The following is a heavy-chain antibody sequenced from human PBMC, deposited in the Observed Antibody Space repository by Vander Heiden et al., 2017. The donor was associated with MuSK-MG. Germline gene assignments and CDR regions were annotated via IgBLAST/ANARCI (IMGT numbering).Heavy chain of an antibody. CDR3: ARGRRLLWFGENTRGAFDY. CDR1: GGSFSGYY. CDR2: INHSGST. J-gene: IGHJ4*02. Sequence: QVQLQQWGAGLLKPSETLSLTCAVYGGSFSGYYWSWIRQPPGKGLEWIGEINHSGSTNYNPSLKSRVTISVDTSKNQFSLKLSSVTAADTAVYYCARGRRLLWFGENTRGAFDYWGQGTLVTVSS. V-gene: IGHV4-34*01. D-gene: IGHD3-10*01.